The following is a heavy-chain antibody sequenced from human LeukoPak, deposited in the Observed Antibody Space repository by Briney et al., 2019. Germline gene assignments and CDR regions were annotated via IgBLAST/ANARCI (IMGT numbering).Heavy chain of an antibody. CDR1: GFTFSSYA. V-gene: IGHV3-23*01. CDR3: AKSYSSGWRNYYFDY. D-gene: IGHD6-19*01. Sequence: GGSLRLSCAASGFTFSSYAMSWVRQAPGKGLEWVSAITDSGAYTDYADSVKGRFTISRDNSKNTLYLQMNSLRAEDTAVYYCAKSYSSGWRNYYFDYWGQGTLVTVSS. CDR2: ITDSGAYT. J-gene: IGHJ4*02.